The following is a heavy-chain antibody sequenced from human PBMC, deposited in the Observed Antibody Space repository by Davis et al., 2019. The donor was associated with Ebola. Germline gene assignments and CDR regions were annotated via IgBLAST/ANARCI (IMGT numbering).Heavy chain of an antibody. CDR1: GGSITYHY. CDR2: IYYTGST. CDR3: ARLHEGD. V-gene: IGHV4-59*08. J-gene: IGHJ3*01. Sequence: MPSETLSLTCTVSGGSITYHYWSWIRQPPGKGLEWIGYIYYTGSTKYNPSLKSRVTISVDTSKNQFSLNLSSVTAADTAVYYCARLHEGDWGQGTMVTVSS. D-gene: IGHD3-16*01.